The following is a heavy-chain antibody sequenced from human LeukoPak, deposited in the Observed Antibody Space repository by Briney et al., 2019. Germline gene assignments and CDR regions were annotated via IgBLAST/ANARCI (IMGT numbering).Heavy chain of an antibody. Sequence: GRSLRLSCAASGFTFSSYGMHWVRQAPGKGLEWVAVISYDGSNKYYADSVKGRFTISRDNSKNTLYLQMNSLRAEDTAVYFCARLRCDVGDCYSAGQNFWGQGTLVTVSS. J-gene: IGHJ4*02. D-gene: IGHD2-21*02. CDR2: ISYDGSNK. V-gene: IGHV3-30*03. CDR1: GFTFSSYG. CDR3: ARLRCDVGDCYSAGQNF.